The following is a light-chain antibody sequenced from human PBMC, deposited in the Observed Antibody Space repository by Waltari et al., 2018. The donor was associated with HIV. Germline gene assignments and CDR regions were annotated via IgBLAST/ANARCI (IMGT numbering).Light chain of an antibody. V-gene: IGKV1-9*01. CDR3: QQADFYPVT. Sequence: DVQLTQSPSFLSASVGDRVTITCRASQAINNYFAWYQQKPGKAPKLPINLASALQSGVPSRFSGSGSGTEFTLTIRGLQPEDLATYYCQQADFYPVTFGGGTRVEIK. CDR2: LAS. J-gene: IGKJ4*01. CDR1: QAINNY.